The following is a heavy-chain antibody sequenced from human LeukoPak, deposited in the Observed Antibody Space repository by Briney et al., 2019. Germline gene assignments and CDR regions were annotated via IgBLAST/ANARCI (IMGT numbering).Heavy chain of an antibody. J-gene: IGHJ3*02. CDR1: GYTLTELS. CDR2: FDPEDGET. Sequence: ASVKVSCKVSGYTLTELSMHWVRQAPGKGLEWMGGFDPEDGETIYAQKFQGRVTMTEDTSTDTAYMELSSLRSEDTAVYYCATAWPRGGMITFGGVIPAFDIWGQGTMVTVSS. V-gene: IGHV1-24*01. D-gene: IGHD3-16*01. CDR3: ATAWPRGGMITFGGVIPAFDI.